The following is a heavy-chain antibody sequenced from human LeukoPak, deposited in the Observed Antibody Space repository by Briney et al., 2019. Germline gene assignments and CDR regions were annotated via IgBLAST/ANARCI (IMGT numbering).Heavy chain of an antibody. D-gene: IGHD3-10*01. CDR3: ARARGEYGSGSYQPFDY. V-gene: IGHV4-38-2*02. Sequence: PSETLSLTCTVSGYSISSGYYWGWIRQPPGKGLEWIGSIYHSGSTYYNPSLKSRVTISVDTSKNQFSLKLSSVTAADTAVYYCARARGEYGSGSYQPFDYWGQGTLVTVSS. CDR1: GYSISSGYY. J-gene: IGHJ4*02. CDR2: IYHSGST.